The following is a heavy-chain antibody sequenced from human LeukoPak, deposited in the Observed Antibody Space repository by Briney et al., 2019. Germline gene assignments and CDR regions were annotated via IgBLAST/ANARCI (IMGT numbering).Heavy chain of an antibody. V-gene: IGHV1-2*02. CDR2: INPNSGGT. CDR1: GYTFTGYD. CDR3: ARLRKNWFDP. Sequence: ASVKVSCKASGYTFTGYDMHWVRQAPGQGLEWMGWINPNSGGTNYAQKFQGRVTMTRDTSISTAYMEMSRLRSDDPAVYYCARLRKNWFDPWGQGTLVTVSS. J-gene: IGHJ5*02. D-gene: IGHD3-3*01.